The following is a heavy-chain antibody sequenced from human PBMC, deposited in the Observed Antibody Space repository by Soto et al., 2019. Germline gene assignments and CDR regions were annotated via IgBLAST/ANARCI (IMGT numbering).Heavy chain of an antibody. Sequence: ASVKVSCKASGYTFTGYYMHWVRQAPGQGLEWMGWINPNSGGTNYAQKFQGWVTMTRDTSISTAYMELSRLRSDDTAVYYCARGPRQMESDYYYGMDVWGQGTTVTVSS. CDR3: ARGPRQMESDYYYGMDV. V-gene: IGHV1-2*04. D-gene: IGHD1-1*01. CDR2: INPNSGGT. CDR1: GYTFTGYY. J-gene: IGHJ6*02.